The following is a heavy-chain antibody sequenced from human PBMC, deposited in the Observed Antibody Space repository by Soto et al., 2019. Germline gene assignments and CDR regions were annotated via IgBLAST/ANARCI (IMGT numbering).Heavy chain of an antibody. CDR3: ARPKDYDDCLDL. D-gene: IGHD3-22*01. J-gene: IGHJ4*02. Sequence: ASVKVSCKASGYAFTRFTIHWVRQAPGQRLEWMGSINTGNGNTRFLQKFQGRGTFTRGTSANTAYMELSTLISENTAFYYCARPKDYDDCLDLWGQGTLVTVPS. V-gene: IGHV1-3*04. CDR2: INTGNGNT. CDR1: GYAFTRFT.